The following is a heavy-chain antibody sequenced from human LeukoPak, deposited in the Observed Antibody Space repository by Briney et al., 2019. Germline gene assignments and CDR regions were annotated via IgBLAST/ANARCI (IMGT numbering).Heavy chain of an antibody. CDR1: GFTFSSYA. CDR3: AKDGGYPGGSPDAFDI. D-gene: IGHD3-16*02. CDR2: ISGSGGST. J-gene: IGHJ3*02. Sequence: GGSLRLSCAASGFTFSSYAMSWVRQAPGKGLEWVSAISGSGGSTYYADSVKGRFTISRDNSKNTPYLQMNSLRAEDTAVYYCAKDGGYPGGSPDAFDIWGQGTMVTVSS. V-gene: IGHV3-23*01.